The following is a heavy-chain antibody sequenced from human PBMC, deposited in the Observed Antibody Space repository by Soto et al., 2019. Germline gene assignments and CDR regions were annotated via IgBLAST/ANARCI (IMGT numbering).Heavy chain of an antibody. V-gene: IGHV3-30-3*01. CDR1: GFTFSSYA. CDR3: ARDGITFGGVIAPTYFDY. D-gene: IGHD3-16*02. Sequence: GGSLRLSCAASGFTFSSYAMHWVRQAPGKGLEWVAVISYDGSNKYYADSVKGRFTISRDNSKNTLYLQMNTPRAEDTAVYYCARDGITFGGVIAPTYFDYWGQGPLVTVYS. J-gene: IGHJ4*02. CDR2: ISYDGSNK.